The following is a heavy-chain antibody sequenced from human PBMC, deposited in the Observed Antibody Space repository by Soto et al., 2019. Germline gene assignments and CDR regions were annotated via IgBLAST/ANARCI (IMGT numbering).Heavy chain of an antibody. CDR2: INHSGST. Sequence: QVQLQQWGAGLLKPSETLSLTCAVYGGSFSGYYWSWIRQPPGKGLEWIGEINHSGSTNYNPSLQSRVTIAVDTPKNQFSLKLSSVTAADTAVYYCARGVSNYGTSGMDVWGQGTTVTVSS. CDR1: GGSFSGYY. D-gene: IGHD3-10*01. V-gene: IGHV4-34*01. CDR3: ARGVSNYGTSGMDV. J-gene: IGHJ6*02.